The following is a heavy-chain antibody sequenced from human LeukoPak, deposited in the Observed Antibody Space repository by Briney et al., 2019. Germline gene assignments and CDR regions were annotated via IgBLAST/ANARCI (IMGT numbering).Heavy chain of an antibody. D-gene: IGHD3-3*01. J-gene: IGHJ4*02. CDR3: ARDERFLEWLLFNY. CDR2: IIPIFGTA. V-gene: IGHV1-69*01. CDR1: GGTFSSYA. Sequence: SVKVSCKASGGTFSSYAISWVRQAPGQGLEWMGGIIPIFGTANYAQKFQGRVTITVDESTSTAYMELSSLRSEDTAVYYCARDERFLEWLLFNYWGQGTLVTVSS.